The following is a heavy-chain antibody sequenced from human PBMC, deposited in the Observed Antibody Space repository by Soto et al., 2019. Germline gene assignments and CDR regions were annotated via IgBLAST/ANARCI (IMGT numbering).Heavy chain of an antibody. J-gene: IGHJ4*02. Sequence: SGPTLVNPTQTLTLTCAFSGFSLRTSGVGVGWIRQPPGKAPEWLALIYWNDDKRYSPSLKSRLTITKDTSKNQVVLTMTDMDPVDTGTYYCAQRLGSRGSFDYWGQGSLVTVSS. CDR2: IYWNDDK. CDR1: GFSLRTSGVG. D-gene: IGHD6-25*01. CDR3: AQRLGSRGSFDY. V-gene: IGHV2-5*01.